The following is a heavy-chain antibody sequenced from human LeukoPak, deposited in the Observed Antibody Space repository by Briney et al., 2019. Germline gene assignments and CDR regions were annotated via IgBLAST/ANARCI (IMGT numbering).Heavy chain of an antibody. CDR1: GFTITNYW. Sequence: GGSLRLSCVGSGFTITNYWMHWVRQAPGTGLVWVSRIHPDGSITTYADSVKGRFTISRDDSKNTLYLQMNSLRVEDTAVYHCATNPMSMLYWGQGTLVTVSS. D-gene: IGHD2/OR15-2a*01. J-gene: IGHJ4*02. CDR3: ATNPMSMLY. CDR2: IHPDGSIT. V-gene: IGHV3-74*03.